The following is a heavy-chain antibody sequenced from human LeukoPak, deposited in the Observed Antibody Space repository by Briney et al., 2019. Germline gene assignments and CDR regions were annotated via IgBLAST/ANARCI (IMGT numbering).Heavy chain of an antibody. D-gene: IGHD6-19*01. CDR1: GYTFATYG. V-gene: IGHV1-18*01. Sequence: ASVKVSCKASGYTFATYGVTWVRQAPGQGLEWMGWISNDNGNTMYGQKFQGRVTTTTDTSTSTAYMGVRSLRSDDTAVYYCARAGMQSTGFPDYWGQGTLVTVSS. CDR3: ARAGMQSTGFPDY. CDR2: ISNDNGNT. J-gene: IGHJ4*02.